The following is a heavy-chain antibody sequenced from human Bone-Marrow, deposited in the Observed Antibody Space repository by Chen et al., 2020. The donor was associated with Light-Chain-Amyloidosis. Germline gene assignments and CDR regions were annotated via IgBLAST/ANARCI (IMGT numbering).Heavy chain of an antibody. Sequence: QVQLVESGGGVVQPGRSLRLSCAASGFIFDRFAMHWVRHAPGKGLGWVAGVSHGGTKKFPADDVKGRFAISGDSPRNTLYLQMDSLTTEDTAVYYCVRESSRGGEGSGFDFWGQGTLVTVSS. J-gene: IGHJ4*02. CDR1: GFIFDRFA. V-gene: IGHV3-30*09. CDR3: VRESSRGGEGSGFDF. CDR2: VSHGGTKK. D-gene: IGHD4-17*01.